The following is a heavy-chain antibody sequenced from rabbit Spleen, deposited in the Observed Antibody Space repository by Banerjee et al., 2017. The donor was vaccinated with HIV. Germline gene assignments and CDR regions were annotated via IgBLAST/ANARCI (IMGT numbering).Heavy chain of an antibody. CDR3: ARDTSSSFSSYGMDL. CDR2: IFAGSTGTT. J-gene: IGHJ6*01. Sequence: QSLEESGGDLVKPGASLTLTCTASGFSFSTVYWIYWVRQAPGKGLEWIGTIFAGSTGTTDYARWAKGRFTISKTSSTTVTLQMTSLTAADTATYFCARDTSSSFSSYGMDLWGQGTLVTVS. CDR1: GFSFSTVYW. V-gene: IGHV1S40*01. D-gene: IGHD1-1*01.